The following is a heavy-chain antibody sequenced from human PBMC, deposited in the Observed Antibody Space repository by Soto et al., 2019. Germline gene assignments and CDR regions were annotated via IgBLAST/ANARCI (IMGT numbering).Heavy chain of an antibody. CDR2: IYPGDSDT. V-gene: IGHV5-51*01. CDR3: ARQAYSSSSDPDDYYGMDV. Sequence: GQSLKISFKGSGYRFNSFWIGWVRQMHGKGLEWRGIIYPGDSDTNYSPSFQGHVTISADKSISTAYMQWCSLQASYPALYYCARQAYSSSSDPDDYYGMDVWRQGTRDSVSS. D-gene: IGHD6-6*01. CDR1: GYRFNSFW. J-gene: IGHJ6*02.